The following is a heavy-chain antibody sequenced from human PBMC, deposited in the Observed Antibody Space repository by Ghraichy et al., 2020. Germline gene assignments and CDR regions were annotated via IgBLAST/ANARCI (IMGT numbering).Heavy chain of an antibody. Sequence: GSLRLSCAASGFSFSGFSMNWVRQAPGKGLEWISYISSSSTTMYYADSVKGRFTVSRDNAKNSLYLQMNNLIDEDAAVYYCARGPSSSIDYWGQGTLVTVSS. J-gene: IGHJ4*02. CDR3: ARGPSSSIDY. CDR1: GFSFSGFS. D-gene: IGHD6-6*01. CDR2: ISSSSTTM. V-gene: IGHV3-48*02.